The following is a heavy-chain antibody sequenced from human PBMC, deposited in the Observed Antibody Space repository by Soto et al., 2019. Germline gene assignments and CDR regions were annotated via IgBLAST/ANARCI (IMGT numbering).Heavy chain of an antibody. V-gene: IGHV6-1*01. CDR3: ARGVAGSGFDL. CDR1: GDSVSSNTAA. Sequence: TLSLTCAISGDSVSSNTAAWNWIRSSPSRGLEWLGRTYYRSNWRHDYAVSVKSRITVNPDTSKNHSSLQLNSVTPDDTAVYYCARGVAGSGFDLWGQGTLVTVSS. D-gene: IGHD6-19*01. CDR2: TYYRSNWRH. J-gene: IGHJ4*02.